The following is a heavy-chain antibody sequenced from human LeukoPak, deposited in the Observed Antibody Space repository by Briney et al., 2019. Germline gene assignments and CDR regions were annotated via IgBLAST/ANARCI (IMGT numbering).Heavy chain of an antibody. CDR3: ARDQGEGYSGYDFDY. Sequence: GGSLRLSCAASGFTFSTYGMSWVRQAPGKGLEWVSSISGSGGTTYYADSVKGRFTISRDNAKNSLYLQMNSLRAEDTAVYYCARDQGEGYSGYDFDYWGQGTLVTVSS. CDR1: GFTFSTYG. V-gene: IGHV3-21*01. J-gene: IGHJ4*02. CDR2: ISGSGGTT. D-gene: IGHD5-12*01.